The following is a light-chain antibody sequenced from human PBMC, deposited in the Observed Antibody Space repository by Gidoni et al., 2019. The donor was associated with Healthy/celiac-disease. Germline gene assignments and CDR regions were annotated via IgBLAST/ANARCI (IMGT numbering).Light chain of an antibody. CDR1: QSIVYSDGNTY. J-gene: IGKJ1*01. Sequence: DVVMPQSPLSLPVTLGQPASISCRSSQSIVYSDGNTYLTWFQQRPGQSPRRLIYKVSNRDSGVPDRFSGSVSGTDFTLKISRVEAEDVGFYYCMQGTHWPRTFGQGTKVEIK. V-gene: IGKV2-30*01. CDR2: KVS. CDR3: MQGTHWPRT.